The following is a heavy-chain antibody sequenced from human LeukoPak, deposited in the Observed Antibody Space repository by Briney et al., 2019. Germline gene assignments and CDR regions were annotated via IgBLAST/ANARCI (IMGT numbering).Heavy chain of an antibody. J-gene: IGHJ4*02. Sequence: PGGSLRLSCAASGFTFSSYAMSWVRQAPGKGLEWVSAISGSGGSTYYADSVKGRFTISRDNSKNTLYLQMNGLRAEDTAVYYCARAPYYSHVEFYFDYWGQGTLVTVSS. CDR1: GFTFSSYA. CDR3: ARAPYYSHVEFYFDY. CDR2: ISGSGGST. V-gene: IGHV3-23*01. D-gene: IGHD3-22*01.